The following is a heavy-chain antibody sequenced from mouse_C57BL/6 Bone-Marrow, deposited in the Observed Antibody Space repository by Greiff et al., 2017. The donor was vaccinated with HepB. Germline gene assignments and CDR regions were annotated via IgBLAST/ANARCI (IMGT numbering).Heavy chain of an antibody. V-gene: IGHV1-52*01. J-gene: IGHJ4*01. CDR1: GYTFTSYW. CDR2: IDPSDSET. CDR3: AIKWLLHYYAMDY. D-gene: IGHD2-3*01. Sequence: QVQLQQPGAELVRPGSSVKLSCKASGYTFTSYWMHWVKQRPIQGLEWIGNIDPSDSETHYNQKFKDKATLTVDKSSSTAYMQLSSLTSEDSAVYYCAIKWLLHYYAMDYWGQGTSVTVSS.